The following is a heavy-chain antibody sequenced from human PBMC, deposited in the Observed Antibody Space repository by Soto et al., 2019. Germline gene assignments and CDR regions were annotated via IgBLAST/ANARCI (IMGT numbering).Heavy chain of an antibody. J-gene: IGHJ4*02. CDR1: GGSISSYY. D-gene: IGHD4-17*01. CDR3: ARARDYGDYG. CDR2: IYYSGST. V-gene: IGHV4-59*01. Sequence: PSETLSLTCTVSGGSISSYYWSWIRQPPGKGLEWIGYIYYSGSTNYNPSLKSRVTISVDTSKNQFSLKLSSVTAADTAVYYCARARDYGDYGWGQGTLVTVSS.